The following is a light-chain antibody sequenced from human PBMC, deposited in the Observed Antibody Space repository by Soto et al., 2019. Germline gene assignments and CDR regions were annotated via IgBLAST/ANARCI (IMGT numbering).Light chain of an antibody. CDR2: DAN. CDR3: NSYTSNNTPYV. Sequence: QSALTQPASVSGSPGQSITISCTGSSSDVGGYNYVSWYQQHPGKAPKLMLYDANNRPSGVSDRFSGSKSGNTASLTISGLQAEDEADYYCNSYTSNNTPYVFGTGTKVTVL. CDR1: SSDVGGYNY. V-gene: IGLV2-14*01. J-gene: IGLJ1*01.